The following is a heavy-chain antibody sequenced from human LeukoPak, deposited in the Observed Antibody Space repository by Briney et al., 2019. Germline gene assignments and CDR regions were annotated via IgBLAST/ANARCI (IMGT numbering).Heavy chain of an antibody. CDR1: GFTFSSYS. CDR2: ISSSSSYI. Sequence: PGGSLRLSCAASGFTFSSYSMNWVRQAPGKGLEWVSSISSSSSYIYYADSVKGRFTISRNNAKNSLYLQMNSLRAEDTAVYYCASQDYYDSSGTFDYWGQGTLVTVSS. V-gene: IGHV3-21*01. CDR3: ASQDYYDSSGTFDY. J-gene: IGHJ4*02. D-gene: IGHD3-22*01.